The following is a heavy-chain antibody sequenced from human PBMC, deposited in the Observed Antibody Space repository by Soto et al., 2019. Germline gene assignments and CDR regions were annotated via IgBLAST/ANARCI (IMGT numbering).Heavy chain of an antibody. Sequence: PGGSLRLSCAASGFTFSDYGMHWVRQAPGKGLECLAVVTYDGSNHYYADSVKGRFTISRDNSRNTLYLQVNSLRAEDTAVYYCAKDQTDVTLFDYWGQGTLVTVSS. CDR1: GFTFSDYG. V-gene: IGHV3-30*18. CDR2: VTYDGSNH. CDR3: AKDQTDVTLFDY. J-gene: IGHJ4*02. D-gene: IGHD2-21*02.